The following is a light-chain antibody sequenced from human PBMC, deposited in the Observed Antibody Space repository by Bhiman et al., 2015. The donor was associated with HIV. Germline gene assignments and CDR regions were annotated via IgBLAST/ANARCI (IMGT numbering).Light chain of an antibody. Sequence: QSALTQPPSASGSPGQSVTISCTGTSSDVGGYNYVSWYQHHPGKAPKLMLYEVSKRPSGVPDRFSGSKSGNTASLTVSGLQAEDEADYYCSSYTISSSLVFGGGTKLTVL. CDR1: SSDVGGYNY. J-gene: IGLJ2*01. CDR3: SSYTISSSLV. V-gene: IGLV2-8*01. CDR2: EVS.